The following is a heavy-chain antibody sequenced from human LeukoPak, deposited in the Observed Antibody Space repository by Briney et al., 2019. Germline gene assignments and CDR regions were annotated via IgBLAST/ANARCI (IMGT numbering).Heavy chain of an antibody. V-gene: IGHV1-18*01. CDR1: GYTSGYTFSSNT. Sequence: GASVKVSCKASGYTSGYTFSSNTINWVRQAPGQGLEWMGWIRAYNDNTNYAQKLQGRVTMTTDTSTSTAYMELRSLRSDDTAVYYCARGQWPAGFDYWGQGTLVTVSS. CDR2: IRAYNDNT. D-gene: IGHD6-19*01. CDR3: ARGQWPAGFDY. J-gene: IGHJ4*02.